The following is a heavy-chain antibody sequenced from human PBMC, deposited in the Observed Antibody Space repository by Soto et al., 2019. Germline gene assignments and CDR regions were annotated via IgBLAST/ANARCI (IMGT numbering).Heavy chain of an antibody. Sequence: SETLSLTCAVYGGSFSGYYWSWIRQPPGKGLEWIGEINHSGSTNYNPSLKSRVTISVDTSKNQFSLKLSSVTAADTAVYYCASKVAYSSSWYWFDPWGQGTLVTVSS. CDR1: GGSFSGYY. V-gene: IGHV4-34*01. D-gene: IGHD6-13*01. CDR2: INHSGST. CDR3: ASKVAYSSSWYWFDP. J-gene: IGHJ5*02.